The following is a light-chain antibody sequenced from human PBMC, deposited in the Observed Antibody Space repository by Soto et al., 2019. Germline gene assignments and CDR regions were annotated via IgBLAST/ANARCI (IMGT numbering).Light chain of an antibody. Sequence: EIVLTQSPGTLSFSPGERATLSCRASQSVSSHIAWYQQKPGQAPRLLIYGASTRATGIPDRFSGSGSGTDFTLTISGLEPEDFAFYYCQQYDVTPPNTFGGGTKVDIK. CDR2: GAS. J-gene: IGKJ4*01. CDR1: QSVSSH. CDR3: QQYDVTPPNT. V-gene: IGKV3-20*01.